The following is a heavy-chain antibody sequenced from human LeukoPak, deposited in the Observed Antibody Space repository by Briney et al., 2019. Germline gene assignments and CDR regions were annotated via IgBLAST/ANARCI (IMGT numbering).Heavy chain of an antibody. J-gene: IGHJ4*02. Sequence: SVKVSCKASGGTFTSYAISWVRQAPGQGLEWMGGIIPIFGTANYAQKFQGRVTITADKSTSTAYMELSSLRSEDTAVYYCATFREERYGSGYFFDCWGQGTLVTVSS. V-gene: IGHV1-69*06. CDR2: IIPIFGTA. D-gene: IGHD3-10*01. CDR3: ATFREERYGSGYFFDC. CDR1: GGTFTSYA.